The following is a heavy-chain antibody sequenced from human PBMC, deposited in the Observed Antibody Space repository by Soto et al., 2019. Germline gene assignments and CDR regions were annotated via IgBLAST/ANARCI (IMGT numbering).Heavy chain of an antibody. J-gene: IGHJ6*02. V-gene: IGHV3-73*01. D-gene: IGHD3-9*01. CDR3: TRHAYYDILTGYYRYYYYGMDV. CDR2: IRSKANSYAT. CDR1: GFTFSGSA. Sequence: GGSLRLSCAASGFTFSGSAMHWVRQASGKGLEWVGRIRSKANSYATAYAASVKGRFTISRDDSKNTAYLQMNSLKTEDTAVYYCTRHAYYDILTGYYRYYYYGMDVWGQGTTVTVSS.